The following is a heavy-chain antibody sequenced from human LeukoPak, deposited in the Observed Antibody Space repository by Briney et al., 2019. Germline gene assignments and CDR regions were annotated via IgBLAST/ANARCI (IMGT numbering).Heavy chain of an antibody. CDR3: ARVGYSRLGWFDP. CDR2: IYTSGST. Sequence: SETLSLTCTVSGGSISSGSYYWSWIRQPAGKGLEWIGRIYTSGSTNYNPSLKSRVTISVDTSKNQFSLKLSSVTAADTAVYYCARVGYSRLGWFDPWGQGTLVTVSS. D-gene: IGHD5-18*01. CDR1: GGSISSGSYY. V-gene: IGHV4-61*02. J-gene: IGHJ5*02.